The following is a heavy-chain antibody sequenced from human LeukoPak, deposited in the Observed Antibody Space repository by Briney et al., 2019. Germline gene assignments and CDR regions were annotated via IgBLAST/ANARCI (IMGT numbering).Heavy chain of an antibody. Sequence: SQTLSLTCAISGDSVSRNDAGWNWIRQSPWRGLEWLGRIYYRSQWYGDDAPSVKGRITINPDTAKNQFSLQLNSVTPEDTAVYYCARGRVWFDPWGQGTLVTVSS. CDR2: IYYRSQWYG. CDR1: GDSVSRNDAG. CDR3: ARGRVWFDP. V-gene: IGHV6-1*01. J-gene: IGHJ5*02.